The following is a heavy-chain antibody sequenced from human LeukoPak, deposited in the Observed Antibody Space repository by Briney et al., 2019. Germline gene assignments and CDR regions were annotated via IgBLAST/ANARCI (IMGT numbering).Heavy chain of an antibody. Sequence: GGSLRLSCAASGFTFGSYAMSWVRQAPGKGLEWVSFISPSGDRTSNADSVEGRFTISRDNPRNTLYLQTNSLRDEDTAVYHCAIMHGYYDGSGYWVQWGQGTLVTVSS. D-gene: IGHD3-22*01. V-gene: IGHV3-23*01. CDR1: GFTFGSYA. J-gene: IGHJ4*02. CDR3: AIMHGYYDGSGYWVQ. CDR2: ISPSGDRT.